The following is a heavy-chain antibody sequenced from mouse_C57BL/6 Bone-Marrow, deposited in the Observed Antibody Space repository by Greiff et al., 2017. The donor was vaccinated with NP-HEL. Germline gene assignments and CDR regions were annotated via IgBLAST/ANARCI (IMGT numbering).Heavy chain of an antibody. CDR3: ASTYYYGSPWFAY. D-gene: IGHD1-1*01. J-gene: IGHJ3*01. CDR2: ISSGSSTI. Sequence: EVMLVESGGGLVKPGGSLKLSCADSGFTFSDYGMHWVRQAPEQGLEWVAYISSGSSTIYYADTVKGRFTISRDNAKNTLFLQMTSLRSEDTAMYYCASTYYYGSPWFAYWGQGTLVTVSA. CDR1: GFTFSDYG. V-gene: IGHV5-17*01.